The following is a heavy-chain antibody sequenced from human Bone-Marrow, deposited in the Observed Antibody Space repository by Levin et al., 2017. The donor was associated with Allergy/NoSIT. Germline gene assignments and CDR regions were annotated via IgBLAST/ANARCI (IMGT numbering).Heavy chain of an antibody. CDR1: GFTFTEYW. J-gene: IGHJ6*03. CDR3: ARLVRDYSEYYYHYNMDV. D-gene: IGHD4-11*01. Sequence: PGGSLRLSCEASGFTFTEYWMTWVRQAPGRGLEWVANIREDGGERYYVDSVEGRFTTSRDNAKNSLYLQMNSLRPEDTAVYYCARLVRDYSEYYYHYNMDVWGKGTTVAVSS. CDR2: IREDGGER. V-gene: IGHV3-7*04.